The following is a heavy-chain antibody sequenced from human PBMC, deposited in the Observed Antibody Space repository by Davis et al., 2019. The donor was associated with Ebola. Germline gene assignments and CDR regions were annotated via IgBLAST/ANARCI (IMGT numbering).Heavy chain of an antibody. CDR2: FNPVNDNT. CDR3: ARAVHYYDISANPLGYYFEY. CDR1: RYTFIDYP. D-gene: IGHD3-22*01. V-gene: IGHV1-3*01. J-gene: IGHJ4*02. Sequence: ASVKVSCKASRYTFIDYPFHWVRQAPGQRLEWMGWFNPVNDNTKYSQKFQARVTFTRDTSASTAYMELSSLRSEDTAVYYCARAVHYYDISANPLGYYFEYWGQGTLVTVSS.